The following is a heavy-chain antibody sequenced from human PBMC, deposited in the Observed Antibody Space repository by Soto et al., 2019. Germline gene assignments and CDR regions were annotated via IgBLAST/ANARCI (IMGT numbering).Heavy chain of an antibody. CDR1: GFTFSDYA. Sequence: VQLVESGGGVVQPGRSLRLSCAASGFTFSDYAMHWVRQAPGKGLEWVAVVSHDGRNTHYADSVKGRFTISRDSSKDTVYLEMTSLRAEDTDVHPCAKGGRQWLVTSDFNYWGQGALVTVSS. CDR3: AKGGRQWLVTSDFNY. D-gene: IGHD6-19*01. CDR2: VSHDGRNT. J-gene: IGHJ4*02. V-gene: IGHV3-30*18.